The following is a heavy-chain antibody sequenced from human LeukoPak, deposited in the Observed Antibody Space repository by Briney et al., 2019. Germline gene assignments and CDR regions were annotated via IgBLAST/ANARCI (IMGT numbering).Heavy chain of an antibody. J-gene: IGHJ3*02. CDR2: INSDGSEG. CDR3: ARDGSGGSYYASAFDI. V-gene: IGHV3-7*01. CDR1: GFTFSGFW. D-gene: IGHD1-26*01. Sequence: PGGSLRLSCAVSGFTFSGFWMSWSRQAPGKGLEWVASINSDGSEGYYADVVKGRFTISRDNAKNSLYLQMNSLRAEDTAVYYCARDGSGGSYYASAFDIWGQGTMVTVSS.